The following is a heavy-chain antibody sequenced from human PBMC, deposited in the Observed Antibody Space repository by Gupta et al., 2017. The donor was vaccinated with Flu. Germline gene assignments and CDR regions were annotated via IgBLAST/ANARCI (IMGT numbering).Heavy chain of an antibody. CDR2: INHSGTT. D-gene: IGHD6-6*01. Sequence: QVPLQQGGAGLGKPFATLSLTCAVFGGSLWGYYLSRIRQSPGKGLEWIGEINHSGTTNYNPSLKSRVTISVDTSKNQFSLKLNSVTAADTAVYFCARGKSSSMFYYAYYGMDVWGQGTTVTVSS. CDR1: GGSLWGYY. V-gene: IGHV4-34*01. J-gene: IGHJ6*02. CDR3: ARGKSSSMFYYAYYGMDV.